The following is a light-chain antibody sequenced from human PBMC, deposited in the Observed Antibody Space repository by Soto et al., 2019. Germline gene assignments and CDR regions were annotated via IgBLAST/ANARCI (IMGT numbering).Light chain of an antibody. V-gene: IGKV1-9*01. CDR1: QAISSS. Sequence: DIQLTQSPSFLSASVGDKVTITCRASQAISSSLAWYQQNPGKAPKLLIYAASTLQSGVPSRFSGSGSGTEFTLTISSLQPEDFATYYCQQLNSYPPTFGGGAKVEIK. CDR3: QQLNSYPPT. CDR2: AAS. J-gene: IGKJ4*01.